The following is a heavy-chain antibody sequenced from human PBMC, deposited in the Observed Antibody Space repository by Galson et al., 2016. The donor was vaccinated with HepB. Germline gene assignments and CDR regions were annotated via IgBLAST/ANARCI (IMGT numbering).Heavy chain of an antibody. CDR3: ASGPTYDFLSGYYGPRDFVMDV. Sequence: SLRLSCAASGFTFSRNAMHWVRQAPGKGLEWVAVISNDGRSKYYSEDVRRRFTISRENSKNTQYVQMNTLRAEDTAVYYCASGPTYDFLSGYYGPRDFVMDVWGQGTMVTVSS. CDR2: ISNDGRSK. D-gene: IGHD3-3*01. V-gene: IGHV3-30*04. J-gene: IGHJ6*02. CDR1: GFTFSRNA.